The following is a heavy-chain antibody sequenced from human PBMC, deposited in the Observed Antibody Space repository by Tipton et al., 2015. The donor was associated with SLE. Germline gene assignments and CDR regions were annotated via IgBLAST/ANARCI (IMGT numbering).Heavy chain of an antibody. V-gene: IGHV1-46*01. D-gene: IGHD2-15*01. CDR1: ENIFTNYY. CDR3: ASESGGIAGIEY. Sequence: QSGPEVKKPGASVKVSCKASENIFTNYYIHWVRQAPGQGLEWMGIISPSGGGTSYAQKFRGRVSMTRDTSTSTVYMELSSLRSEDTALYYCASESGGIAGIEYWGQGTLVTVSS. J-gene: IGHJ4*02. CDR2: ISPSGGGT.